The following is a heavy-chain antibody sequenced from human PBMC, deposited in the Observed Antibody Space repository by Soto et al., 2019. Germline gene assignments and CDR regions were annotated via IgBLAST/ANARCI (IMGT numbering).Heavy chain of an antibody. CDR3: ARGYYDSSGYYSLCILDC. J-gene: IGHJ4*02. D-gene: IGHD3-22*01. Sequence: GGSLRLSCAASGFTFSSYGMHWVRQAPGKGLEWVAVIWYDGSNKYYADSVKGRFTISRDNSKNTLYLQMNSLRAEDTAVYYCARGYYDSSGYYSLCILDCWGQGT. V-gene: IGHV3-33*01. CDR1: GFTFSSYG. CDR2: IWYDGSNK.